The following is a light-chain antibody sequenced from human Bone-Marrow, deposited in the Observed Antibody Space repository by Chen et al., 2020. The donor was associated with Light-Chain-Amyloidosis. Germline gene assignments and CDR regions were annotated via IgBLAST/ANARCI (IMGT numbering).Light chain of an antibody. CDR1: NSNIGNNY. CDR2: DNN. Sequence: QSVLTQPPSVSAAPGQMVSISCSGSNSNIGNNYVSWYQQFPGAAPKLLIYDNNKRPSGIPDRFSGSRSGTSATLGITGLQTGDEAEYYCGTWDNSLSAGVFGGGTKLTVL. J-gene: IGLJ3*02. V-gene: IGLV1-51*01. CDR3: GTWDNSLSAGV.